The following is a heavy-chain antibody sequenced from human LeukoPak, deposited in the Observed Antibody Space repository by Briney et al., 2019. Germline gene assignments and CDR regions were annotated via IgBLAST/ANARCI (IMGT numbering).Heavy chain of an antibody. J-gene: IGHJ4*02. D-gene: IGHD3-10*01. V-gene: IGHV3-33*01. CDR3: ARDFSGAIDY. CDR2: IWSDGGNP. Sequence: PGGSLRLSCGASGFTFSRYAMHWVRQAPGKGLEWVAVIWSDGGNPYSADSVKGRFTISRDNSKNTVFLQMNRLRAEDTAVYYCARDFSGAIDYWGQGTQVTVSS. CDR1: GFTFSRYA.